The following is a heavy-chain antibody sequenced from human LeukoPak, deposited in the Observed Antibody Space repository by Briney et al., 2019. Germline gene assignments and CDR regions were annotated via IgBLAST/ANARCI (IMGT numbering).Heavy chain of an antibody. V-gene: IGHV3-11*01. CDR1: GGSISSSSYY. J-gene: IGHJ4*02. D-gene: IGHD5-12*01. CDR3: ARDYSSGYDGYFDY. CDR2: ISSSGSTI. Sequence: LSLTCTVSGGSISSSSYYWGWIRQPPGKGLEWVSYISSSGSTIKYADSVKGRFTISRGNAKNSLYLQMDSLRAEDTAFYYCARDYSSGYDGYFDYWGQGTLVTVSS.